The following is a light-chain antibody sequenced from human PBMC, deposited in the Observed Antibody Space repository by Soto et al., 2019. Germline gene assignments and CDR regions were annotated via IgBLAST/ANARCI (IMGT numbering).Light chain of an antibody. Sequence: DIQMTQAPSTLSGSVGDRVTITCRGSQTISSWLAWYQQKPGKAPKLLIYKASTLKSGVPSRFSGSGSGTEFTPTISSLQPDYFATYYCQHYNSYSEAFGQGTKVEFK. J-gene: IGKJ1*01. CDR3: QHYNSYSEA. CDR2: KAS. V-gene: IGKV1-5*03. CDR1: QTISSW.